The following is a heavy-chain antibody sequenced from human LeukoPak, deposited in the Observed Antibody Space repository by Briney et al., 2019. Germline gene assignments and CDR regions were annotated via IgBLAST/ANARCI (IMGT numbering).Heavy chain of an antibody. D-gene: IGHD5-24*01. CDR2: MSYDGNKE. V-gene: IGHV3-30*18. J-gene: IGHJ4*02. Sequence: GTSLRLSCAASGFTFSHYGIHWVRQAPGKGLEGVAVMSYDGNKEQYADSVKGRFIVSRNNSKNTLDLQMNSLRPADTGIYYCAKDACSFYSYTYGSFDYWGPGTVVTVSS. CDR3: AKDACSFYSYTYGSFDY. CDR1: GFTFSHYG.